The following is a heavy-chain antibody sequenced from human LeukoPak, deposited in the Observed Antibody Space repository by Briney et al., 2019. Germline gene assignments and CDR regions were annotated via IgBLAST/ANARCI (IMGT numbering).Heavy chain of an antibody. CDR1: VGSISTYY. J-gene: IGHJ4*02. CDR2: VHYSGST. D-gene: IGHD3-10*01. CDR3: ARHFSNYGAFYFDY. Sequence: SETLSLSCTVSVGSISTYYWSWIRQPPGKGLEWIGYVHYSGSTNYNPSLKSRVIISVDTSRNQFSLRLSSVTAADTAVYYCARHFSNYGAFYFDYWGQGTLVTVSS. V-gene: IGHV4-59*08.